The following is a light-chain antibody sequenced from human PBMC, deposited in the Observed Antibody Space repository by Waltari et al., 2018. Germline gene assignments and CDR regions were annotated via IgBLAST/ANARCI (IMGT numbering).Light chain of an antibody. Sequence: QSALAQPPSASGSPGQSVTISCTGTSSDVGGYNYVSWYQQPPGKAPKLMIYEVSKRPSGVPDRFSGSKSGNTASLTVSGLQAEDEAAYYCSSYAGSNFVVFGGGTKVTV. J-gene: IGLJ2*01. V-gene: IGLV2-8*01. CDR3: SSYAGSNFVV. CDR1: SSDVGGYNY. CDR2: EVS.